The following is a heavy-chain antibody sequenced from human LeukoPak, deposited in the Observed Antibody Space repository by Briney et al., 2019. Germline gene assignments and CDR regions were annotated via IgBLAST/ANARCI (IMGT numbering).Heavy chain of an antibody. J-gene: IGHJ3*02. CDR1: GGTFSSYA. CDR2: IIPIFGTA. Sequence: SVKVSCKASGGTFSSYAISWVRQAPGQGLEWMGGIIPIFGTANYAQKFQGRVTITADKSTSTAYMELSSLRSEDTAVYYCARALGYCSGGSCPTAFYIWGQGTMVSVSS. CDR3: ARALGYCSGGSCPTAFYI. D-gene: IGHD2-15*01. V-gene: IGHV1-69*06.